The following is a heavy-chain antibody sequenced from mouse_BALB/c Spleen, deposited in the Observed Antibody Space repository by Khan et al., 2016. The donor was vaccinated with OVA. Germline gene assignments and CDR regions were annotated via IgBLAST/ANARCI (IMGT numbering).Heavy chain of an antibody. J-gene: IGHJ2*01. D-gene: IGHD1-2*01. CDR1: GYSITSGYG. V-gene: IGHV3-2*02. CDR3: ARTARIKY. CDR2: ISYSGST. Sequence: EVELVESGPGLVKPSQSLSLTCTVTGYSITSGYGWNWIRQFPGNKLEWMGHISYSGSTNYNPSLKSRISITRDTSKNQFFLQLNSVTTEDTATYYCARTARIKYRGQGTTLTVTS.